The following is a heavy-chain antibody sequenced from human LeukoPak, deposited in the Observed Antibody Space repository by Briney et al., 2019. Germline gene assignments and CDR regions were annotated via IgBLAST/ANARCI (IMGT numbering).Heavy chain of an antibody. CDR1: GYTFTSYD. CDR2: MNPNSGNT. D-gene: IGHD1-14*01. Sequence: ASVKVSCKASGYTFTSYDINWVRPAPGQGLEWMGWMNPNSGNTGYAQKFQGRVTMTRNTSISTAYMELSSLRSDDTAVYYCARDLEGTPGYWGQGTLVTVSS. J-gene: IGHJ4*02. V-gene: IGHV1-8*01. CDR3: ARDLEGTPGY.